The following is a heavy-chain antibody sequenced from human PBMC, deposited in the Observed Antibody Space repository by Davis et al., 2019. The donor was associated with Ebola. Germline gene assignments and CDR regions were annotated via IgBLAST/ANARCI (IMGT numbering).Heavy chain of an antibody. CDR1: GFTFSAYG. J-gene: IGHJ6*02. CDR3: AKAPDPHHLVSELSGMDV. CDR2: ISYDGRNK. V-gene: IGHV3-30*18. Sequence: GGSLRLSCAASGFTFSAYGIHWVRQAPGKGLEWVAVISYDGRNKYYADSVKGRFTISRDNSKNTLFLQMNSLRAEDTAVYYCAKAPDPHHLVSELSGMDVWGQGTTVTVSS. D-gene: IGHD1-14*01.